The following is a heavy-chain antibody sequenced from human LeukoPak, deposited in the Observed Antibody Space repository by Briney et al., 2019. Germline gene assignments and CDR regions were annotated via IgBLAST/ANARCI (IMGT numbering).Heavy chain of an antibody. CDR3: ARDSVAMSTIRDFGY. J-gene: IGHJ4*02. V-gene: IGHV1-18*01. CDR2: ISAYNGDT. CDR1: GYTFSNYG. D-gene: IGHD5-24*01. Sequence: GASVKVSCKASGYTFSNYGFGWVRQAPGQGLEWMGWISAYNGDTNYAQKVQGRVTMTTDTSTSTAYMELRSLRSDDTAVYYCARDSVAMSTIRDFGYWGQGTLVTVSS.